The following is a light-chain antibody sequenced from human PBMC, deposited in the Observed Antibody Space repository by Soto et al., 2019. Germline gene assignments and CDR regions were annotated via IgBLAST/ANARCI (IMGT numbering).Light chain of an antibody. J-gene: IGKJ1*01. V-gene: IGKV3-20*01. CDR3: QQYGSLSWA. CDR2: GAS. CDR1: QSVGSDF. Sequence: EIVLTQSPGTLSLSPGERATLSCRASQSVGSDFLAWYQQRPGQPPRILIFGASGRATGIPDRFSGSGSGTDFTLTISRLEPEDFAVDYCQQYGSLSWAFGQGTKVEIK.